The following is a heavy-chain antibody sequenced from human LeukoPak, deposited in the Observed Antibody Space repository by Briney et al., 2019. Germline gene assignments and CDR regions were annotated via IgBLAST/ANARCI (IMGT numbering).Heavy chain of an antibody. CDR2: TSSSSSYI. V-gene: IGHV3-21*01. Sequence: PGGSLRLSCAASGFTFSDYTMNWVRQAPGNGLEWVSSTSSSSSYIYYADSVKGRFTISRDNAKNSLSLQMKSLRAEDTAVYYCLRGEYSYGPLDYYYYTDVWGKGTTVTVSS. CDR1: GFTFSDYT. D-gene: IGHD5-18*01. J-gene: IGHJ6*03. CDR3: LRGEYSYGPLDYYYYTDV.